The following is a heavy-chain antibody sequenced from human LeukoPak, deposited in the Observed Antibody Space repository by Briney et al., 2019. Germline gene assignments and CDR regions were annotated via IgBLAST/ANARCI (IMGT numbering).Heavy chain of an antibody. CDR1: GFTFTHYN. Sequence: GGSLRLSCAASGFTFTHYNMYWVRQPPGKGLEWVSLINWDGSSSYYADSVKGRFTISRDNNENSLYLHMNSLRTEDTALYYCTRTGPYYYYGMDVWGQGTTVAVSS. D-gene: IGHD3/OR15-3a*01. CDR3: TRTGPYYYYGMDV. CDR2: INWDGSSS. V-gene: IGHV3-43*01. J-gene: IGHJ6*02.